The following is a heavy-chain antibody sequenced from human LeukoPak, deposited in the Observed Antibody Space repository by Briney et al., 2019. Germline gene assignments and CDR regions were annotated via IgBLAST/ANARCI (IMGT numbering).Heavy chain of an antibody. CDR2: IYSGGST. Sequence: GGSLRLSCAASGFTVSSNYMSWVRQAPGKGLEWVSVIYSGGSTYYADSVKGRFTISRDNSKIPLYLQMNSRRAGNTAVYYCARGYCSSTSCYGVRGYYFDYWGQGTLVTVSS. CDR3: ARGYCSSTSCYGVRGYYFDY. CDR1: GFTVSSNY. J-gene: IGHJ4*02. D-gene: IGHD2-2*01. V-gene: IGHV3-53*01.